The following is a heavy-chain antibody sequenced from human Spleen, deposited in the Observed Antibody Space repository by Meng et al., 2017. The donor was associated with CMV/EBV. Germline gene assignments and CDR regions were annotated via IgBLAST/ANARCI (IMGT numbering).Heavy chain of an antibody. CDR1: GYTFTGHF. CDR2: IMPASGNT. CDR3: ARDHNWGPDY. Sequence: VSCRTCGYTFTGHFFHWIRQAPGQGLEWMGWIMPASGNTHYAQAFQGRVTLTTDTSISTGYMELSGLTSDDTAVYYCARDHNWGPDYWGQGTLVTVSS. V-gene: IGHV1-2*02. D-gene: IGHD1-1*01. J-gene: IGHJ4*02.